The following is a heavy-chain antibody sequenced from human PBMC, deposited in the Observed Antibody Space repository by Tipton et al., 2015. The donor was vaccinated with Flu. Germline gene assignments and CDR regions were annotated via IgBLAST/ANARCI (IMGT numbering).Heavy chain of an antibody. J-gene: IGHJ6*02. Sequence: SLRLSCAASGFRFDDYGMSWVRQAPGKGLEWVSAINWNGGSTGYAESVRGRFTVSRDNAKNSLYLQMNSLRAGDTAFYFCARSRVGYSTSSGYYYNGVDVWGQGTTVTVSS. V-gene: IGHV3-20*04. CDR2: INWNGGST. CDR1: GFRFDDYG. CDR3: ARSRVGYSTSSGYYYNGVDV. D-gene: IGHD6-6*01.